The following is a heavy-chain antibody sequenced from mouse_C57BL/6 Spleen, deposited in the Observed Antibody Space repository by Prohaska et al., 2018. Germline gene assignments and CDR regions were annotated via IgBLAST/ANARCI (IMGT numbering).Heavy chain of an antibody. CDR1: GFTFSNYW. CDR3: TKDSDTVAY. CDR2: MRLKSDNYAT. V-gene: IGHV6-3*01. J-gene: IGHJ3*01. Sequence: EVKLEESGGGLVQPGGSMKLSCVASGFTFSNYWMNLVRQSPAKVLEWVAQMRLKSDNYATHYAESVKGRVTISRDDSKSSVYLQMNNLRAEDTGIYYCTKDSDTVAYWGQGTLVTVSA.